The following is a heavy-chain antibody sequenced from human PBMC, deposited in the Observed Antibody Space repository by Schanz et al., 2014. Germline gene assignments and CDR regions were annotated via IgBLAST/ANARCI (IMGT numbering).Heavy chain of an antibody. CDR3: ARGEWSTSQFDY. D-gene: IGHD2-2*01. V-gene: IGHV4-4*02. J-gene: IGHJ4*01. CDR1: GASISRNNW. CDR2: IHHSGST. Sequence: QVQLQESGPGLVKPSGTLSLTCAVSGASISRNNWWTWLRQPPGKGLEWIGEIHHSGSTNYNPSLKSRVTISMDTSKTHFSLRLTSATAADTAVYYCARGEWSTSQFDYWGHGTLVTVSS.